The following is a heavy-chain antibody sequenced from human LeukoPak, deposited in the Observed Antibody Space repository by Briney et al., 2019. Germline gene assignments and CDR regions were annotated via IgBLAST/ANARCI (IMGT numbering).Heavy chain of an antibody. CDR1: GFTFDDYG. D-gene: IGHD1-26*01. CDR2: INWNGGST. CDR3: ARSSGSYHDFDY. J-gene: IGHJ4*02. Sequence: PGGSLRLSWAAAGFTFDDYGMSWVRQAPGKGLEWVAGINWNGGSTVYADSVKGGFTISRDNAEYSLYLQMNSLRAEDSALYYCARSSGSYHDFDYWGQGTLVTVSS. V-gene: IGHV3-20*04.